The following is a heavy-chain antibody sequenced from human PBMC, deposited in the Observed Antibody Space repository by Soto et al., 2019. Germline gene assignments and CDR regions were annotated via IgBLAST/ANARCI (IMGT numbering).Heavy chain of an antibody. CDR2: IYYSGST. CDR1: GGSISRYY. Sequence: SETLSLTCTVSGGSISRYYWSWIRQPPGKGLEWIGYIYYSGSTNYNPSLKSRVTISVDTSKNQFSLKLSSVTAADTAVYYCARQGREARLGAFDIWGQGTMVTVSS. CDR3: ARQGREARLGAFDI. D-gene: IGHD6-6*01. J-gene: IGHJ3*02. V-gene: IGHV4-59*08.